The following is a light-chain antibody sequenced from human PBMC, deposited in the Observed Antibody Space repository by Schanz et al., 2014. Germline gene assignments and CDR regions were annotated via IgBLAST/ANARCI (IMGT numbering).Light chain of an antibody. V-gene: IGKV3-15*01. CDR1: QSVSSN. J-gene: IGKJ1*01. Sequence: EIVMTQSPATLSVSPGERVTLSCRASQSVSSNLAWYQQKPGQAPSLLIYGASTRATGIPARFSGSGSGTEFTLTISRLEPEDFAVYYCQHYSLSPLFGQGTKVDI. CDR2: GAS. CDR3: QHYSLSPL.